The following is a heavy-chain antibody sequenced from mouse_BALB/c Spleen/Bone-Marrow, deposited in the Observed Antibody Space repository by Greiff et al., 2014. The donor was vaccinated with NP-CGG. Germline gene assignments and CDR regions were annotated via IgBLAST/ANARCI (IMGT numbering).Heavy chain of an antibody. V-gene: IGHV5-6*01. Sequence: EVHLVESGGDLVKPGGSLKLSCAASGFTFSSYGMSWVRQTPDKRLEWVATISSGGSYTYYPDGVKGRFTISRDNAKNTLYLQMSSLKSEDTAMYYCARQYGNLGVMDYWGQGTSVTVSS. CDR2: ISSGGSYT. CDR1: GFTFSSYG. CDR3: ARQYGNLGVMDY. D-gene: IGHD2-1*01. J-gene: IGHJ4*01.